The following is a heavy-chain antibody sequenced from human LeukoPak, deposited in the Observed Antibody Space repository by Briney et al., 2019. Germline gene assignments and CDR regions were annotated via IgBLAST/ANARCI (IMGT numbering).Heavy chain of an antibody. CDR2: INHSGST. J-gene: IGHJ4*02. Sequence: TSETLSLTCAVYGGSFSGYYWSWIRQPPGKGLEWIGEINHSGSTNYNPSPKSRVTISVDTSKNQFSLKLSSVTAADTAMYYCARVSGYDWESFYDYWGQGSLVTVSS. CDR1: GGSFSGYY. D-gene: IGHD5-12*01. V-gene: IGHV4-34*01. CDR3: ARVSGYDWESFYDY.